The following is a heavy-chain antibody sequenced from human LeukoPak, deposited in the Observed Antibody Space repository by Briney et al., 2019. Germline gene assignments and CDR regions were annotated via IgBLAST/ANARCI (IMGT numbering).Heavy chain of an antibody. CDR2: IRSNGDST. Sequence: GGSLRLSCAASGFTFSRHAMHWVRQAPGTGLEYVSAIRSNGDSTYYANSVEGRFTISRDNSKNTLYLQMGSLTAEDTAVYYCARMGGFCSGATCYSPYSYYMDVWGRGTTVTVSS. CDR3: ARMGGFCSGATCYSPYSYYMDV. J-gene: IGHJ6*03. D-gene: IGHD2-15*01. V-gene: IGHV3-64*01. CDR1: GFTFSRHA.